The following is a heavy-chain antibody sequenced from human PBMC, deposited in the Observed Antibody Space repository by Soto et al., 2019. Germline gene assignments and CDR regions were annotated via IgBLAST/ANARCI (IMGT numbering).Heavy chain of an antibody. D-gene: IGHD2-2*01. CDR1: GFTFASYA. CDR3: ARRAVPAAISYSVVFDY. J-gene: IGHJ4*02. V-gene: IGHV3-23*01. CDR2: ISGSGGSA. Sequence: EVQLLESGGGLVQPGGSLRLSCVASGFTFASYAMSWVRQAPGKGLEWVSAISGSGGSAYYADSAKGRFAMSRDNSKNTLYLQMTSLRAEDTAVYYCARRAVPAAISYSVVFDYWGQGTLVTVSS.